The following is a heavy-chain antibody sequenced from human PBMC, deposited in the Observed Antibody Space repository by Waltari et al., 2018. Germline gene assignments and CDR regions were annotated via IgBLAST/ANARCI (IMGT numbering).Heavy chain of an antibody. J-gene: IGHJ4*02. CDR2: IYHSGDT. CDR3: ARDDYDSSGSN. Sequence: QVQLQESGPGLVKPSETLSLTCTVSGYSISSGYYWGWIRQPPGKGLEWIRSIYHSGDTYYNPSLKSRVTISVDTSKNQFSLKLSSVTAADTAVYYCARDDYDSSGSNWGQGTLVTVSS. CDR1: GYSISSGYY. V-gene: IGHV4-38-2*02. D-gene: IGHD3-22*01.